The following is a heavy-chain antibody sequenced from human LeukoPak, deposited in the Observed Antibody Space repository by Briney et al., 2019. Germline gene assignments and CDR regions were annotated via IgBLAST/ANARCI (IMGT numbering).Heavy chain of an antibody. CDR2: ISGRGGST. CDR1: GFTFSSYA. Sequence: PGGSLRLSCAASGFTFSSYAMSWFRQAPGKGLEWVSAISGRGGSTYYADSVKGRFTISRDNSKNTLYLQMNSLRAEDTAVYYCAKDVEYGSSWYYFDYWGQGTRDTVSS. CDR3: AKDVEYGSSWYYFDY. V-gene: IGHV3-23*01. D-gene: IGHD6-13*01. J-gene: IGHJ4*02.